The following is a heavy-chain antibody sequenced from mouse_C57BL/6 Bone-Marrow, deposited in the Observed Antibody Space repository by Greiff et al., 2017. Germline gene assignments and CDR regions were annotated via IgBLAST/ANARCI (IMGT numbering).Heavy chain of an antibody. J-gene: IGHJ4*01. Sequence: QVQLQQSGTELVKPGASVKLSCKASGYTFTSYWMHWVKQRPGQGLEWIGNINPSNGGTNYNEKFKSKATLTVDKSSSTAYMQLSSLTSEDSAVYYCARKAHYYGSSYGAMDYWGQGTSVTVSS. CDR3: ARKAHYYGSSYGAMDY. CDR1: GYTFTSYW. V-gene: IGHV1-53*01. CDR2: INPSNGGT. D-gene: IGHD1-1*01.